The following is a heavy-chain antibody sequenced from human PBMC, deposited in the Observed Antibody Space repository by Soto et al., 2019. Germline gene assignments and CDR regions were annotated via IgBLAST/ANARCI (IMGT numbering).Heavy chain of an antibody. D-gene: IGHD6-13*01. V-gene: IGHV4-34*01. J-gene: IGHJ6*03. CDR2: INHSGST. Sequence: SETLSLTCAVYGGSFSGYYWSWIRQPPGKGLEWIGEINHSGSTNYNPSLKSRVTISVDTSKNQFSLKLSSVTAADTAVYYCARGYSSSWPKYYYYMDVWGKGTTVTVSS. CDR1: GGSFSGYY. CDR3: ARGYSSSWPKYYYYMDV.